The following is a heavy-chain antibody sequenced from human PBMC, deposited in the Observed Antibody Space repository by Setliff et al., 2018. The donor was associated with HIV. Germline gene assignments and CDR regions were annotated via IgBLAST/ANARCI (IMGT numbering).Heavy chain of an antibody. CDR2: IYISGST. D-gene: IGHD1-26*01. Sequence: PSETLSLTCTVSGDTINKYYWSWIRQPPGKGLEWIGFIYISGSTMYNPSLKSRVTVSLDTSKNQVSLKLTSVTAADTAVYYCARRSIVGSTRGYYYYALDVWGQGTTVTVTS. J-gene: IGHJ6*02. CDR3: ARRSIVGSTRGYYYYALDV. V-gene: IGHV4-4*09. CDR1: GDTINKYY.